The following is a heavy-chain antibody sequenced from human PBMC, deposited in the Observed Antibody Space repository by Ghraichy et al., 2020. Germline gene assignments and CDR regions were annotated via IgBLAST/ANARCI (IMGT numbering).Heavy chain of an antibody. CDR3: ARGVTYYDILTGYFSWFDP. CDR1: GGSISSYY. CDR2: IYYSGST. D-gene: IGHD3-9*01. V-gene: IGHV4-59*01. Sequence: SETLSLTCTVSGGSISSYYWSWIRQPPGKGLEWIGYIYYSGSTNYNPSLKSRVTISVDTSKNQFSLKLSPVPAADTAVYYCARGVTYYDILTGYFSWFDPWGQGTLVTVSS. J-gene: IGHJ5*02.